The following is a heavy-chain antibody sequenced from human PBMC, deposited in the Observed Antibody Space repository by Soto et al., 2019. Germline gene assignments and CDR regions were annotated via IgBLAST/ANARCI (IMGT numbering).Heavy chain of an antibody. V-gene: IGHV3-48*02. CDR1: GFTFSSYS. Sequence: GGSLRLSCAASGFTFSSYSMNWVRQAPGKGLEWVSYISSSSSTIYYADSVKGRFTISRDNAKNSLYLQMNSLRDEDTVVYYCARSIVVVTADAFDIWGQGTMVTVSS. CDR3: ARSIVVVTADAFDI. J-gene: IGHJ3*02. D-gene: IGHD2-21*02. CDR2: ISSSSSTI.